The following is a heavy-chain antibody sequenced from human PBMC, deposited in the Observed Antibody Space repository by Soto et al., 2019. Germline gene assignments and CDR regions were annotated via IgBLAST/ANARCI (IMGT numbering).Heavy chain of an antibody. V-gene: IGHV4-31*03. D-gene: IGHD5-12*01. CDR3: ASNSKWIPGIKGRSDY. CDR2: IYYSGST. J-gene: IGHJ4*02. CDR1: GGSISSGGYY. Sequence: SETLSLTCTVSGGSISSGGYYWSWIRQHPGKGLEWIGYIYYSGSTYYNPSLKSRVTISVDTSKNQFSLKLSSVTAADTAVYYCASNSKWIPGIKGRSDYWGQGTLVTVSS.